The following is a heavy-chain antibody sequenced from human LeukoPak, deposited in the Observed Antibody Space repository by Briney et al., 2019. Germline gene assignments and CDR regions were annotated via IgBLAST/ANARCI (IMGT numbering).Heavy chain of an antibody. CDR1: GFTLSSYS. CDR3: ARVGNSGAFDI. V-gene: IGHV3-64*01. Sequence: GGSLRLSCAASGFTLSSYSMHWVRQAPGKGLEYVSAISSAGHSTYYANSVKGRFTISSDNSKNTLYLQMGSLRAEDVAVYYCARVGNSGAFDIWGQGTMVTVSS. D-gene: IGHD4-23*01. J-gene: IGHJ3*02. CDR2: ISSAGHST.